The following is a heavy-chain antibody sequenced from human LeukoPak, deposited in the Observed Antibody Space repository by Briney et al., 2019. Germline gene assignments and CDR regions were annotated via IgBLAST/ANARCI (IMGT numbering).Heavy chain of an antibody. Sequence: ASVKVSCKASGYTFTSYDINWVRQATGQGLEWMGWMNPNSGNTGYAQKFQGRVTMTRNTSISTAYMELSSLRSEDTAVYYCARGGYTADYFDYWGQGTLVTVSS. CDR1: GYTFTSYD. J-gene: IGHJ4*02. D-gene: IGHD5-24*01. V-gene: IGHV1-8*01. CDR2: MNPNSGNT. CDR3: ARGGYTADYFDY.